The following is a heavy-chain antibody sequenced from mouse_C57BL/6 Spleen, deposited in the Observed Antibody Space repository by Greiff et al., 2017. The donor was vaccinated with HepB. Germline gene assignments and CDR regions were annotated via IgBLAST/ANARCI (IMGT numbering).Heavy chain of an antibody. Sequence: EVKLVESGGGLVKPGGSLKLSCAASGFTFSSYAMSWVRQTPEKRLEWVATISDGGSYTYYPDKVKGRFTISRDNAKNNLFLQMSHLKSEDTAMYYCERDTSSPHYYAMDYWGQGTSVTVSS. CDR1: GFTFSSYA. CDR2: ISDGGSYT. D-gene: IGHD1-1*01. J-gene: IGHJ4*01. CDR3: ERDTSSPHYYAMDY. V-gene: IGHV5-4*01.